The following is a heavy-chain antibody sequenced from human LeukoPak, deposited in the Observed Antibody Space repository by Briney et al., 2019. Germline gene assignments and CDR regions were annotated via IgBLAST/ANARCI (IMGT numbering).Heavy chain of an antibody. V-gene: IGHV3-48*01. Sequence: GGSLRLSCAASGFAFSPYAMNWVRQAPGKGLEWVSFITGDSNSIYYADSMKGRFTVSRDNAENSLYLQMNSLSAEDTAVYYCARDRMGGSFDYWGQGTLVTVSS. D-gene: IGHD2-15*01. CDR3: ARDRMGGSFDY. CDR1: GFAFSPYA. CDR2: ITGDSNSI. J-gene: IGHJ4*02.